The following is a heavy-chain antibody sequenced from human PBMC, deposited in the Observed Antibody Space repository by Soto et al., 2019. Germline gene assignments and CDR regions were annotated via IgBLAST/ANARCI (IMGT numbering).Heavy chain of an antibody. D-gene: IGHD4-4*01. CDR3: AGGDYSNPGLRDY. J-gene: IGHJ4*02. Sequence: PRVSRRLSGSASGSTFTSYRMTCVRQPPGKGMEWGSSISSSISYIYYADSVKGRVTISRWNGKNSRYLQMNSLRAEDTAVYYCAGGDYSNPGLRDYWGQGTLVTVSS. CDR1: GSTFTSYR. V-gene: IGHV3-21*03. CDR2: ISSSISYI.